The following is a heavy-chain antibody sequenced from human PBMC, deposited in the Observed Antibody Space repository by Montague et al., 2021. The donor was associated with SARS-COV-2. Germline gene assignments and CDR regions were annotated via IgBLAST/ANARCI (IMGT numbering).Heavy chain of an antibody. CDR3: AKDLEQWLVGRDYFDY. Sequence: SLRLSCAASGFTFSTYAMSWVRQAPGKGLEWVSTVSSIGGSTFYADSVKGRFTVSRDNSKNTLYLQMNSLRAEDTAVYYCAKDLEQWLVGRDYFDYWAREPWSPSPQ. CDR2: VSSIGGST. CDR1: GFTFSTYA. V-gene: IGHV3-23*01. D-gene: IGHD6-19*01. J-gene: IGHJ4*02.